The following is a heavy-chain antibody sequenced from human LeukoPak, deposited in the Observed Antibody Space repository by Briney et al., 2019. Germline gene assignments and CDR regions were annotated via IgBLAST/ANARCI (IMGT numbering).Heavy chain of an antibody. CDR1: GFTFSSYG. CDR3: ARYPRGITIFGGGNWFDP. CDR2: IKQDGSEK. J-gene: IGHJ5*02. V-gene: IGHV3-7*01. D-gene: IGHD3-3*01. Sequence: GGSLRLSCAASGFTFSSYGMHWVRQAPGKGLEWVANIKQDGSEKYYVDSVKGRFTISRDNAKNSLYLQMNSLRAEDTAVYYCARYPRGITIFGGGNWFDPWGQGTLVTVSS.